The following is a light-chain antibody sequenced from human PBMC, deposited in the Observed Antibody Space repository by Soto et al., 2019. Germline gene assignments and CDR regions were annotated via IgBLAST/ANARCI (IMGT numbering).Light chain of an antibody. V-gene: IGKV3-20*01. CDR3: QQYDSSWYT. CDR1: QTISTRY. J-gene: IGKJ2*01. Sequence: DIVLTQSPGTLSLSPGERATLSCRASQTISTRYLAWYQQKPGHAPRLLIYAASTRATGIPDRCTGSGSGTDFTLTISILGPEDFAVYYCQQYDSSWYTFGQGTKLEIK. CDR2: AAS.